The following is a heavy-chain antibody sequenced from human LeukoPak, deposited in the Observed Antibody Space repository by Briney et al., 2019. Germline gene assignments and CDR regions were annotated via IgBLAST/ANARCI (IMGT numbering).Heavy chain of an antibody. CDR3: AKDRGGSFHFDY. D-gene: IGHD1-26*01. Sequence: XXMXXVREAPXXXLEWVAVISYDGSNKYYADSVKGRFTISRDNSKNTLYLQMNSLRAEDTAVYYCAKDRGGSFHFDYWGQGTLVTVSS. CDR1: XX. CDR2: ISYDGSNK. V-gene: IGHV3-30*18. J-gene: IGHJ4*02.